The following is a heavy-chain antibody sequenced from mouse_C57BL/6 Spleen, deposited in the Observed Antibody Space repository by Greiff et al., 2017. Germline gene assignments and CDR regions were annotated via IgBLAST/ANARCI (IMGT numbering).Heavy chain of an antibody. V-gene: IGHV3-6*01. J-gene: IGHJ4*01. D-gene: IGHD2-3*01. CDR3: ARADGYYSYYAMDY. Sequence: VQLQQSGPGLVKPSQSLSLTCSVTGYSITSGYYWNWIRQFPGNKLEWMGYISYDGSNNYNPSLKNRISITRDTSKNQFFLKLNSVTTEDTATYYCARADGYYSYYAMDYWGQGTSVTVSS. CDR1: GYSITSGYY. CDR2: ISYDGSN.